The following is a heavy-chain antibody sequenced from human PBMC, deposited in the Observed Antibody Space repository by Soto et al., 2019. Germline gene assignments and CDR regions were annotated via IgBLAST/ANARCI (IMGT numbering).Heavy chain of an antibody. CDR3: FRHEGSGGYFAVYYY. J-gene: IGHJ4*02. V-gene: IGHV3-23*01. CDR2: IGGGGFDT. D-gene: IGHD3-22*01. Sequence: GGSLRLSCAASGFTFNTYPMSWVRQTPGKGLEWVSAIGGGGFDTYYADSVKGRFTISRDNSKNTLYLQTNRLRAEDTAIYYCFRHEGSGGYFAVYYYWGQGTLDTGSS. CDR1: GFTFNTYP.